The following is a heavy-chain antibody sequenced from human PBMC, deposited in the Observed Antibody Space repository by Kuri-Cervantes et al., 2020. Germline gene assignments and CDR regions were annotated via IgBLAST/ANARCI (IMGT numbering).Heavy chain of an antibody. J-gene: IGHJ6*03. CDR3: ARAAGCSSTSCSDYYYYYMGV. D-gene: IGHD2-2*01. V-gene: IGHV1-69*05. CDR2: IIPIFGTA. Sequence: SVKVSCKASGGTFSSYAISWVRQAPGQGLEWMGGIIPIFGTANYAQKFQGRVTITTDESTSTAYMELSSLRSEDTAVYYCARAAGCSSTSCSDYYYYYMGVWGKGTTVTVSS. CDR1: GGTFSSYA.